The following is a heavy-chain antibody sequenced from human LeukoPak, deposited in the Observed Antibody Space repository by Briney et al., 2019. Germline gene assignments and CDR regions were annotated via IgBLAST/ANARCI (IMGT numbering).Heavy chain of an antibody. CDR2: IYHSGST. CDR3: ARSPMVRGVITDNWFDP. D-gene: IGHD3-10*01. J-gene: IGHJ5*02. Sequence: SETLSLTCTVSGYSISSGYYWGWIRQPPGKGLEWIGSIYHSGSTYYNPSLKSRVTISVDTSKNQFSLKLSSVTAADTAVYYCARSPMVRGVITDNWFDPWGQGTLVTVSS. V-gene: IGHV4-38-2*02. CDR1: GYSISSGYY.